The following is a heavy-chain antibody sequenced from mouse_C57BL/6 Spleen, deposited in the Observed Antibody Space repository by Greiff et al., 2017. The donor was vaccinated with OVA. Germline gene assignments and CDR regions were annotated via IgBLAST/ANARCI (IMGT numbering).Heavy chain of an antibody. CDR1: GFTFTDYY. V-gene: IGHV7-3*01. CDR3: ARYKDYYLDY. J-gene: IGHJ2*01. Sequence: EVNVVESGGGLVQPGGSLSLSCAASGFTFTDYYMSWVRQPPGKALEWLGFIRNKANGYTTEYSASVKGRFTISRDNSQSILYLQMNALRAEDSATYYCARYKDYYLDYWGQGTTLTVSS. CDR2: IRNKANGYTT.